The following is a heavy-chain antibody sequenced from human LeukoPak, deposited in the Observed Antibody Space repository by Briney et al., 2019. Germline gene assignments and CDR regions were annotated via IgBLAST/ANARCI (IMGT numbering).Heavy chain of an antibody. CDR2: ISSSRSYI. CDR3: ARWLQVPYYYMDV. CDR1: GFTFSDYY. D-gene: IGHD5-24*01. J-gene: IGHJ6*03. Sequence: GGSLRLSCAASGFTFSDYYMSWIRQAPGKGLEWVSSISSSRSYIYYADSVKGRFTISRDNAKNSLYLQMNSLRAEDTAVYYCARWLQVPYYYMDVWGKGTTVTVSS. V-gene: IGHV3-11*06.